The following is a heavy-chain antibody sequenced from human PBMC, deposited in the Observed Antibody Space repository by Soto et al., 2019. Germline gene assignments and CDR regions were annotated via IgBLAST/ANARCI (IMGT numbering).Heavy chain of an antibody. Sequence: ASVKVSCKASGYTFTSYAMHWVRQAPGQRLEWMGWINANTKYSQKFQGRVTITRDTSASTAYMDLSSLRPEDTAVYYCARTFGYYDNTGDAFDIWGQGTMVTVSS. D-gene: IGHD3-22*01. CDR1: GYTFTSYA. J-gene: IGHJ3*02. CDR2: INANT. V-gene: IGHV1-3*01. CDR3: ARTFGYYDNTGDAFDI.